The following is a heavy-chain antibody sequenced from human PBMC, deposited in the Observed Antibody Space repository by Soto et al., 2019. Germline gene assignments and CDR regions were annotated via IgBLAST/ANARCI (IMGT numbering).Heavy chain of an antibody. CDR1: GGSISTNSYY. Sequence: SETLSLTCTVSGGSISTNSYYGGWIRQPPGKGLEWIGCAHSTGSTYYNPSLKSRVTIYVDTSKNQFSLKLTSVTAADTAVYYCASGSTVTTGDFWGQGTLVTVSS. V-gene: IGHV4-39*01. CDR3: ASGSTVTTGDF. CDR2: AHSTGST. J-gene: IGHJ4*02. D-gene: IGHD4-17*01.